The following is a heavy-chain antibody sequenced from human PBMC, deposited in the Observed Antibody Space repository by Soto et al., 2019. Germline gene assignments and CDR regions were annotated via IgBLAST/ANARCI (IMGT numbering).Heavy chain of an antibody. V-gene: IGHV3-7*01. Sequence: LRLSCEASGFMFRTYLMSWVRQAPGKGLEWVANIKQGGNEKFYVDSVKGRFIISRDNAKKSLFLQMNSLRPEDTAVYYCVGALTYEVPYYYYGMDVWGQGTTVTVSS. J-gene: IGHJ6*02. CDR3: VGALTYEVPYYYYGMDV. CDR1: GFMFRTYL. CDR2: IKQGGNEK. D-gene: IGHD3-16*01.